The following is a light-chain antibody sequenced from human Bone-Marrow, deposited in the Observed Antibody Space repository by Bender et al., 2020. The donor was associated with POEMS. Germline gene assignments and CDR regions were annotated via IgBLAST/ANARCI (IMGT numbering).Light chain of an antibody. CDR1: TSNIGAHFD. CDR2: ANT. Sequence: QSVLTQPPSVSGAPGQRVTISCTGSTSNIGAHFDVHRYQQFPGTTPKHLISANTNRPSAVLARLSGPKTDTSASLAISELLSEDEALYYCSAWDDSLSGWVFGGGTKLTVL. J-gene: IGLJ3*02. CDR3: SAWDDSLSGWV. V-gene: IGLV1-40*01.